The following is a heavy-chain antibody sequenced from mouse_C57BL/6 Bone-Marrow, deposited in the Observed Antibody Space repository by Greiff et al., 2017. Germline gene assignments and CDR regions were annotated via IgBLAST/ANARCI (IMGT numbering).Heavy chain of an antibody. CDR2: IYPGGGYT. CDR3: ARDEYDGVAY. Sequence: QVQLQQSGAELVRPGASVKMSCKASGYTFTNYWIGWAKQRPGQGLEWIGDIYPGGGYTHYNEKFKGKATLPADKSSSPAYMKISRLTSEDSAIYYCARDEYDGVAYWGQGTLVTVSA. CDR1: GYTFTNYW. J-gene: IGHJ3*01. D-gene: IGHD2-4*01. V-gene: IGHV1-63*01.